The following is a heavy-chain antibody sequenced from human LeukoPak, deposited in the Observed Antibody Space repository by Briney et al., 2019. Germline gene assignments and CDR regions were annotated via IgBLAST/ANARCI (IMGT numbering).Heavy chain of an antibody. V-gene: IGHV1-18*01. D-gene: IGHD5-24*01. Sequence: GSSVTVSCMASGYTFTSYGISWVRQAPAQGLEWMGWISAYNGNTNYAQKLQGRVTMTTDTSTSTAYMELRSLRSDDTAVYYCARGRGQRLDGYNFDGAFDIWGQGTMVTVSS. J-gene: IGHJ3*02. CDR1: GYTFTSYG. CDR2: ISAYNGNT. CDR3: ARGRGQRLDGYNFDGAFDI.